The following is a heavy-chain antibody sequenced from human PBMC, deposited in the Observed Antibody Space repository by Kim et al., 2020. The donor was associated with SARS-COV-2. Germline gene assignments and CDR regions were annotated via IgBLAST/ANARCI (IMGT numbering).Heavy chain of an antibody. CDR1: GYTFTSYG. J-gene: IGHJ4*02. D-gene: IGHD3-9*01. CDR2: ISAYNGNT. CDR3: ARDGGGLRYFDWLLSTPDY. Sequence: ASVKVSCKASGYTFTSYGISWVRQAPGQGLEWMGWISAYNGNTNYAQKLQGRVTMTTDTSTSTAYMELRSLRSDDTAVSYCARDGGGLRYFDWLLSTPDYWGQGTLVTGSS. V-gene: IGHV1-18*01.